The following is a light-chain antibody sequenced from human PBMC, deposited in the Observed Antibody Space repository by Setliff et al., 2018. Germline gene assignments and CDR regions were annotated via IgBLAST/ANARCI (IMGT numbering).Light chain of an antibody. CDR2: EVS. CDR3: SSYAGSLYV. J-gene: IGLJ1*01. V-gene: IGLV2-11*01. CDR1: SSDVGAYNY. Sequence: QSALAQPRSVSGSPGQSVTISCTGTSSDVGAYNYVSWYQQHPGKAPKLMIYEVSKRPSGVPDRFSGSKSGNTASLTVSGLQAEDEADYYCSSYAGSLYVFGTGTKVTVL.